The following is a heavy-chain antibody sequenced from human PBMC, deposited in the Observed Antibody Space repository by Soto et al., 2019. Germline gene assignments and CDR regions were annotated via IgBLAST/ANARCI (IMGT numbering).Heavy chain of an antibody. J-gene: IGHJ4*02. V-gene: IGHV4-59*01. CDR2: IYYSGST. D-gene: IGHD1-26*01. CDR1: GGSISSYY. CDR3: VGSTPSYYKDAPFDY. Sequence: PSETLSLTCTVSGGSISSYYWSWIRQPPGKGLEWIGYIYYSGSTNYNPSLKSRVTISVDTSKNQFSLKLSSVTAADTAVYYCVGSTPSYYKDAPFDYWGQGTLVTVPQ.